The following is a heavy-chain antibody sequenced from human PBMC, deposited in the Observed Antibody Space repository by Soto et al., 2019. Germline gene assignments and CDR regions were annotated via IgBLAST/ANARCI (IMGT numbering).Heavy chain of an antibody. V-gene: IGHV1-2*04. CDR1: GYSFSDYY. CDR2: INPKSGGT. D-gene: IGHD2-15*01. Sequence: GASVKVSCKASGYSFSDYYIHWVRQAPGQGLEWMAWINPKSGGTSYKHRFQGLVTVTRDTSISTAYMELTRLRSDDTAVYYCARECEDGGCSDAFDVWGQGTMVTVSS. J-gene: IGHJ3*01. CDR3: ARECEDGGCSDAFDV.